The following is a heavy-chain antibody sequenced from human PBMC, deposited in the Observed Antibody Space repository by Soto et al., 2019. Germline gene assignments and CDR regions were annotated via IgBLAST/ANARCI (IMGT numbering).Heavy chain of an antibody. CDR2: VSHDGIKE. CDR3: ARLWYQGNPDDY. V-gene: IGHV3-30-3*01. Sequence: QVHLVESGGGVVQPGRSLRLSCAASGFTFSNYPLHWVRQAPGKGPEWVGVVSHDGIKEFYADSVRGRFTISRDNSKDTVYLQMNGLRADDTALYYCARLWYQGNPDDYWGQGTLVTVSS. CDR1: GFTFSNYP. J-gene: IGHJ4*02. D-gene: IGHD6-13*01.